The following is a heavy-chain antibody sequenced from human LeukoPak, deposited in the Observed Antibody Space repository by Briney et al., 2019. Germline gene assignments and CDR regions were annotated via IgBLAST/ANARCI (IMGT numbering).Heavy chain of an antibody. D-gene: IGHD6-19*01. CDR1: GGSISSYY. CDR3: ARRKRSGGFDY. V-gene: IGHV4-59*12. Sequence: SETLSLTCTVSGGSISSYYWSWIRQPPGKGLEWIGYIYYSGSTNYNPSLKSRVTISVDTSKNQFSLKLSSVATADTAVYYCARRKRSGGFDYWGQGTLVTVSS. CDR2: IYYSGST. J-gene: IGHJ4*02.